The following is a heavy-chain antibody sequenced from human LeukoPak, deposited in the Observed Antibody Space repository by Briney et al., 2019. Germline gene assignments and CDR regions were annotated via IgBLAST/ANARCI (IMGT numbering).Heavy chain of an antibody. CDR1: GGSISSYY. Sequence: PSETLSLTCTVSGGSISSYYWSWIRQPPGKGLEWIGYIYYSGSTNYNPSLKSRVTISVDTSKNQFSLKLSSVTAADTAVYYCARGGYYGSYYYMDVWGKGTTVTISS. CDR3: ARGGYYGSYYYMDV. D-gene: IGHD3-10*01. CDR2: IYYSGST. V-gene: IGHV4-59*01. J-gene: IGHJ6*03.